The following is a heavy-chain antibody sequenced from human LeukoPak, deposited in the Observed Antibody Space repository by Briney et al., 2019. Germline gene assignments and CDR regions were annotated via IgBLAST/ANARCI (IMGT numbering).Heavy chain of an antibody. CDR2: INPSGGST. V-gene: IGHV1-46*01. CDR3: ARSLGDILTEYYFDY. D-gene: IGHD3-9*01. J-gene: IGHJ4*02. Sequence: ASVKVSCKASGYTFTSYYMHWVRQAPGQGLEWMGIINPSGGSTSYAQKFQGRVTMTRDTSISTAYMELSRLRSDDTAVYYCARSLGDILTEYYFDYWGQGTLVTVSS. CDR1: GYTFTSYY.